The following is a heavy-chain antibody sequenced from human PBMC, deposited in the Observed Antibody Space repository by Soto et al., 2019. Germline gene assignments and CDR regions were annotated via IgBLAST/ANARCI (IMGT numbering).Heavy chain of an antibody. D-gene: IGHD2-8*01. J-gene: IGHJ4*02. V-gene: IGHV4-31*03. CDR2: IYYSGST. Sequence: QVQLQESGPGLVKPSQTLSLTCTVSGGSISSGGYYWSWIRQHPGKGLEWIGYIYYSGSTYYNPSRKGRVTRSVDTSKNQFYLKLNSVTAADTAVYYCARDKRLMVYATLDYWGQGTLVTVSS. CDR1: GGSISSGGYY. CDR3: ARDKRLMVYATLDY.